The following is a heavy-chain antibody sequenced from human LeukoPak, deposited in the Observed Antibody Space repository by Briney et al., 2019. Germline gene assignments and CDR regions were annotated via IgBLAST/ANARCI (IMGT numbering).Heavy chain of an antibody. Sequence: GGSLRLSCAASGFTFSSDWMHWVRQVPGKGLVWVSRINSDGSSTSYADSVKGRFTISRDNAKNTLYVQMNSLRAEDTAVYYCSTGSGHALDIWGRGTMVTVSS. J-gene: IGHJ3*02. CDR2: INSDGSST. D-gene: IGHD3-10*01. CDR3: STGSGHALDI. V-gene: IGHV3-74*01. CDR1: GFTFSSDW.